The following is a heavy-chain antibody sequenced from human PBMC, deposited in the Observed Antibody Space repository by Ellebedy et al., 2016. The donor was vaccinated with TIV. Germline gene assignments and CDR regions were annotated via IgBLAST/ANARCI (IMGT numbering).Heavy chain of an antibody. J-gene: IGHJ4*02. Sequence: LTCAASGFTFSSHWMSWVRQAPGKGLEWVANIKQDGSEKYYVDSVKGRFTISRDNAKRSLFLQMNSLRVDDTAVYYCVTWGQSYGRWGQGSLVTISS. V-gene: IGHV3-7*03. CDR3: VTWGQSYGR. CDR1: GFTFSSHW. CDR2: IKQDGSEK. D-gene: IGHD3-16*01.